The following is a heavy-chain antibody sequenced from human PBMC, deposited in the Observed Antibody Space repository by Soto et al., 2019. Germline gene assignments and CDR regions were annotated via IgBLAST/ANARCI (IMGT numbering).Heavy chain of an antibody. CDR3: ARERGDYYDSSGYPTDY. CDR1: GGTFSSYA. V-gene: IGHV1-69*06. Sequence: QVQLVQSGAEVKKPGSSVKVSCKASGGTFSSYAISWVRQAPGQGLEWMGGIIPIFGTANYAQKFQGRVTITADKSTSTAYMELSSLRSEDTAAYYCARERGDYYDSSGYPTDYWGQGTLVTVSS. CDR2: IIPIFGTA. J-gene: IGHJ4*02. D-gene: IGHD3-22*01.